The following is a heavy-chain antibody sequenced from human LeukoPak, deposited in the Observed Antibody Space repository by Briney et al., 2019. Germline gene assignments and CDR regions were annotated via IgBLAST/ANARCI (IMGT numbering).Heavy chain of an antibody. D-gene: IGHD2-21*02. Sequence: ASVKVSCKASGYTFTSYDINWVRQATGQGLEWMGWMNPNSGNTGYAQKLQGRVTMTTDTSTSTAYMELRSLRSDDTAVYYCARGDYQDDNWFDPWGQGTLVTVSS. CDR2: MNPNSGNT. V-gene: IGHV1-8*01. J-gene: IGHJ5*02. CDR1: GYTFTSYD. CDR3: ARGDYQDDNWFDP.